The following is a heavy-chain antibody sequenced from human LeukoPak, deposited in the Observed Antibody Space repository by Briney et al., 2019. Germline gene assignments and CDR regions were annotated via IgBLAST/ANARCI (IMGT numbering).Heavy chain of an antibody. J-gene: IGHJ4*02. CDR2: ISWNSGSI. Sequence: GGSLRLSCAASGFTFDDYAMHGVRQAPGKDLEWVSGISWNSGSIGYADSVKGRFTISRDNAKNSLYLQMNSLRAEDTALYYCAKGIAAAGYYFDYWGQGTLVTVSS. V-gene: IGHV3-9*01. D-gene: IGHD6-13*01. CDR3: AKGIAAAGYYFDY. CDR1: GFTFDDYA.